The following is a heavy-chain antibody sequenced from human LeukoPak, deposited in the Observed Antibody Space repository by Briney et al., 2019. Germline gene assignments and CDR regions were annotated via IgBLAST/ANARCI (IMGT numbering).Heavy chain of an antibody. J-gene: IGHJ6*03. CDR1: GFTFSSYD. CDR2: ISSSGSTI. Sequence: GGALRLSCAASGFTFSSYDMTWVRQAPGKGLEGVSYISSSGSTIYYADSVKSRFTIYRDNAKNSLYLQMNSLRAEDTAVYYCAREGGGDYGAMDVWGKGTTVTVSS. CDR3: AREGGGDYGAMDV. V-gene: IGHV3-48*04. D-gene: IGHD4-17*01.